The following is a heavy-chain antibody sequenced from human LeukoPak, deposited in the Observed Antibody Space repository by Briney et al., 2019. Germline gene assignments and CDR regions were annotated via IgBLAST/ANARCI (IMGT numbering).Heavy chain of an antibody. D-gene: IGHD4-11*01. Sequence: GGSLRLSCAASGFTFSSYWMHWVRQAPGKGLVWVSRINSDGSSTSYADSVKGRFTISRDNAKNTLYLQMNSLRAEDTAVYYCAKSTTVTTQQRGYFDYWGQGTLVTVSS. CDR3: AKSTTVTTQQRGYFDY. V-gene: IGHV3-74*01. J-gene: IGHJ4*02. CDR2: INSDGSST. CDR1: GFTFSSYW.